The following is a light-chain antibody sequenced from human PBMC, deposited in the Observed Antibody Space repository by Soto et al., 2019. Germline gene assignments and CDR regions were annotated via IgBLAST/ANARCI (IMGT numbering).Light chain of an antibody. J-gene: IGLJ1*01. Sequence: QSVLTQPASVSGSPGQSITISCTGTSXDIDTYNYVSWYQQHPGKAPKLIIYEVTNRPSGVSNRFSGSKSGDTASLTISGLRAEDEADYYCSSYTSSTDYVFGTGTKVTVL. CDR3: SSYTSSTDYV. CDR1: SXDIDTYNY. CDR2: EVT. V-gene: IGLV2-14*01.